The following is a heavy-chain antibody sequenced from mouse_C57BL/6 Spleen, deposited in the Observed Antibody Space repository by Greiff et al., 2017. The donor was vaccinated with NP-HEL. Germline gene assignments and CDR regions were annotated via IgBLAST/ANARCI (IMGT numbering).Heavy chain of an antibody. CDR2: IDPSDSYT. J-gene: IGHJ3*01. D-gene: IGHD2-1*01. Sequence: QVQLQQPGAELVKPGASVKLSCKASGYTFTSYWMQWVKQRPGQGLEWIGEIDPSDSYTNYNQKFKGKATLTVDTSSSTAYMQLSSLTSEDSAVYSCTRSGGNSELAWFAYWGQGTLVTVSA. V-gene: IGHV1-50*01. CDR3: TRSGGNSELAWFAY. CDR1: GYTFTSYW.